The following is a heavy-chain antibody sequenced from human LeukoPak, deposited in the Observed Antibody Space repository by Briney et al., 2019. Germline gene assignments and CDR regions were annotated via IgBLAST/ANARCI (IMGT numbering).Heavy chain of an antibody. J-gene: IGHJ4*02. D-gene: IGHD3-10*01. V-gene: IGHV3-20*01. CDR2: THRKGGST. Sequence: PGGTVRLSRAASVFTPDDYGMRGVSQARTRGLEWVSGTHRKGGSTGYADSVKGRFTISRDSAKKALYLQMNSLRAEDTALYHCARGNSNFDYWGQGTLVTVSS. CDR3: ARGNSNFDY. CDR1: VFTPDDYG.